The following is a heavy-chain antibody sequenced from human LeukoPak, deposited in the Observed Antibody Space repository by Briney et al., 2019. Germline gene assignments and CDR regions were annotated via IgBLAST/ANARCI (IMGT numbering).Heavy chain of an antibody. D-gene: IGHD3-22*01. V-gene: IGHV1-2*02. J-gene: IGHJ4*02. CDR1: GYTFTGYY. CDR3: ARGSRVYYYDSSGYGPNPY. CDR2: INPNSGGT. Sequence: GASVKVSCKASGYTFTGYYTHWVRQAPGQGLEWMGWINPNSGGTNYAQKFQGRVTMTRDTSISTAYMELSRLRSDDTAVYYCARGSRVYYYDSSGYGPNPYWGQGTLVTVSS.